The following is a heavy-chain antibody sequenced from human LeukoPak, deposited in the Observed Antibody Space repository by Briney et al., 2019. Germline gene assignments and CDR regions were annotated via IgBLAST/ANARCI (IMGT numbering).Heavy chain of an antibody. CDR2: IIPIFGTA. CDR1: GGTFSSNA. Sequence: SVKVSCKASGGTFSSNAISWVRQAPGQGLEWMGGIIPIFGTANYAQKFQGRVTITADESTSTAYMELSSLRSEDTAVYYCARDRPAPTAAADYYYYGMDVWGQGTTVTVSS. V-gene: IGHV1-69*13. J-gene: IGHJ6*02. D-gene: IGHD6-13*01. CDR3: ARDRPAPTAAADYYYYGMDV.